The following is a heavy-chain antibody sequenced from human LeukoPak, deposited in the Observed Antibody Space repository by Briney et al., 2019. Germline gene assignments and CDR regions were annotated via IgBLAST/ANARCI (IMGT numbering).Heavy chain of an antibody. Sequence: PSETLSLTCAVYGRSFSGYYWSWIRQPPGKGLEWMGEINHSGSTNYNPSLNSRVTISVDPSRNQFSLKLRSVTAADTAVYYCARAIVVVPAATSDYFDYWGQGTLVTVSS. CDR3: ARAIVVVPAATSDYFDY. J-gene: IGHJ4*02. CDR1: GRSFSGYY. V-gene: IGHV4-34*01. CDR2: INHSGST. D-gene: IGHD2-2*01.